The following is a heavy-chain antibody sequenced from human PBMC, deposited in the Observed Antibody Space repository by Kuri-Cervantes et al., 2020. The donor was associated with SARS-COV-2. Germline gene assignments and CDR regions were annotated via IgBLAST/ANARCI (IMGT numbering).Heavy chain of an antibody. Sequence: GSLRLSCTVSGYSISSGYYWGWIRQPPGKGLEWIGSIYHSGSTYYNPSLKSRVTMSVDTSKNQFSLKLSSVTAADTAVYYCARAKGETYYYYYMDVWGKGTTVTVSS. CDR1: GYSISSGYY. CDR3: ARAKGETYYYYYMDV. J-gene: IGHJ6*03. CDR2: IYHSGST. V-gene: IGHV4-38-2*02. D-gene: IGHD3-16*01.